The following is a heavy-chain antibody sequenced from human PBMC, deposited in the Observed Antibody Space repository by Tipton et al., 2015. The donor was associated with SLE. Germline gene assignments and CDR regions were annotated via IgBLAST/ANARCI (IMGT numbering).Heavy chain of an antibody. CDR1: GYSISSGYY. CDR3: ATHGAWGYYYYYGMDV. V-gene: IGHV4-38-2*02. D-gene: IGHD1-26*01. J-gene: IGHJ6*02. Sequence: TLSLTCTVSGYSISSGYYWGWIRQPPGKGLEWIGSIYHSGSTYYNPSLKSRVTISVDTSKNQFSLKLSSVTAADTAVYYCATHGAWGYYYYYGMDVWGQGTTVTVSS. CDR2: IYHSGST.